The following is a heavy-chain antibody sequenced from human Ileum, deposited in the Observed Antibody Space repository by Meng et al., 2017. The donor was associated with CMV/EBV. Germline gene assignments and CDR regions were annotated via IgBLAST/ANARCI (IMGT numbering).Heavy chain of an antibody. CDR2: IIPIRGIA. V-gene: IGHV1-69*02. Sequence: SVKVSCKASGGTFSSYTINWVRQAPGQGLEWMGRIIPIRGIANYAQKFQGRVTITADKSTSTAYMELSSLRSEDTAVYYCASAAAKGYYYGLDVWGQGTTVTVSS. D-gene: IGHD6-25*01. CDR1: GGTFSSYT. J-gene: IGHJ6*02. CDR3: ASAAAKGYYYGLDV.